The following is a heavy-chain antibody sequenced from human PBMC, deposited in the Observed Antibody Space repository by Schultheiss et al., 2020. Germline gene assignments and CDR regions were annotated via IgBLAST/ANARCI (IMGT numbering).Heavy chain of an antibody. CDR2: IIPILGIA. D-gene: IGHD3-10*01. CDR1: GGTFSSYA. Sequence: SVKVSCKASGGTFSSYAISWVRQAPGQGLEWMGRIIPILGIANYAQKFQGRVTITADKSTSTAYMELSSLRSEDTAVYYCARGWFGEHNYFDYWGQGTLVTGSS. J-gene: IGHJ4*02. CDR3: ARGWFGEHNYFDY. V-gene: IGHV1-69*04.